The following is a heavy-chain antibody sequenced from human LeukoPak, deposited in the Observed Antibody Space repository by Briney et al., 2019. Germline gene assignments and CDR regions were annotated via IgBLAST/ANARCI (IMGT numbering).Heavy chain of an antibody. V-gene: IGHV4-31*03. Sequence: SQTLSLTCTVSGGSISSGGYYWSWIRQHPGKGLEWIGYIYYSGSTYYNPSLKSRVTISVDTSKNQFSLKLSSVTAADTAVYYCARGGKAVAGTSYDAFDIWGQGTMVTVSS. CDR3: ARGGKAVAGTSYDAFDI. J-gene: IGHJ3*02. CDR2: IYYSGST. CDR1: GGSISSGGYY. D-gene: IGHD6-19*01.